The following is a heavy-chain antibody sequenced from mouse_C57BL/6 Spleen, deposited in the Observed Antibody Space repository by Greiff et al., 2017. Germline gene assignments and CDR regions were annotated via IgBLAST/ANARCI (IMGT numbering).Heavy chain of an antibody. J-gene: IGHJ2*01. CDR2: ISSGGSYT. CDR3: ARHEGSLGGY. Sequence: EVQLVESGGDLVKPGGSLKLSCAASGFTFSSYGMSWVRQTPDKRLEWVATISSGGSYTYSPDSVKGRFTISRDNAKNTLYLQMSSLKSEDTAMYYCARHEGSLGGYWRQGTTLTVSS. V-gene: IGHV5-6*01. CDR1: GFTFSSYG. D-gene: IGHD3-3*01.